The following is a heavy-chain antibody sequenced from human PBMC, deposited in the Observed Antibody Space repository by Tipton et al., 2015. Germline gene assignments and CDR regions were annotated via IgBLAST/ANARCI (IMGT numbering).Heavy chain of an antibody. CDR1: GGSISRSDYY. CDR3: ACHDYDLLTRDYQTVDY. V-gene: IGHV4-39*07. J-gene: IGHJ4*02. Sequence: TLSLTCNVFGGSISRSDYYWVWIRQPPGKGLEWIGAISHSGKTYSNPSLKSRVTISADTSKNQFSLRLTSVTAADTAVYYCACHDYDLLTRDYQTVDYWGQGTRVTVSS. CDR2: ISHSGKT. D-gene: IGHD3-9*01.